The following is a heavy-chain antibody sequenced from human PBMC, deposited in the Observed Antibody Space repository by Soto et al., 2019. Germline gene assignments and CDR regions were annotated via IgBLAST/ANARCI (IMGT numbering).Heavy chain of an antibody. D-gene: IGHD1-26*01. CDR2: INHSGSA. V-gene: IGHV4-34*01. CDR3: ARGLISGSHYSGGWYYFDS. Sequence: PSETLSLTCAVSGGSISSGGYSWTWIRQTPGKGLQWIGQINHSGSANYNPSLKSRVTISVHTSSSQFSLELSSVTAADTAVYYCARGLISGSHYSGGWYYFDSWGQGTQVTVSS. CDR1: GGSISSGGYS. J-gene: IGHJ4*02.